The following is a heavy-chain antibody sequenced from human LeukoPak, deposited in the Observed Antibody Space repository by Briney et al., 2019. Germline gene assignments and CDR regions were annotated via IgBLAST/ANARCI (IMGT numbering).Heavy chain of an antibody. J-gene: IGHJ4*02. CDR3: ARGPHPGGAGYNLIDH. D-gene: IGHD5-24*01. V-gene: IGHV4-39*01. Sequence: SETLSLTCTVSGGSISSSSYYWGWIRQPPGKGLEWIESISYRGTTFYNPSLKSRVTISVDTSKNQFFLKVSSVTAADTAVYYCARGPHPGGAGYNLIDHWGQGTLVTVSP. CDR1: GGSISSSSYY. CDR2: ISYRGTT.